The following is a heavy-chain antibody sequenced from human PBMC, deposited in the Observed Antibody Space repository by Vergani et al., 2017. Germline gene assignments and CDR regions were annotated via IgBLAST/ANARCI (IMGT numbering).Heavy chain of an antibody. D-gene: IGHD2-8*02. CDR2: LGKDGSNT. CDR1: GFTFSNFG. CDR3: AKYCLDSKDGLTDS. Sequence: QVQLVESAGGVVQPGGSLRLSCSASGFTFSNFGMHWIRQAPGKGLEWMAYLGKDGSNTRYREAVKGRFTVSRENSKDILYLQMYSLRSEDTALYSCAKYCLDSKDGLTDSWSPGTLVFVSS. V-gene: IGHV3-30*02. J-gene: IGHJ4*02.